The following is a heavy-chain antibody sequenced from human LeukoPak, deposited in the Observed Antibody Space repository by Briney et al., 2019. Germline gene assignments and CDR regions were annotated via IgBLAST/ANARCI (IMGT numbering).Heavy chain of an antibody. CDR2: IKSKTDGGTT. CDR1: GFTFSNAW. D-gene: IGHD3-3*01. J-gene: IGHJ6*02. CDR3: AKDEAHYDFWSGYYTYYYYGMDV. V-gene: IGHV3-15*07. Sequence: GGSLRLSCAASGFTFSNAWMNWVRQAPGKGLEWVGRIKSKTDGGTTDYAAPVKGRFTISRDDSKNTLYLQMNSLRAEDTAVYYCAKDEAHYDFWSGYYTYYYYGMDVWGQGTTVTVSS.